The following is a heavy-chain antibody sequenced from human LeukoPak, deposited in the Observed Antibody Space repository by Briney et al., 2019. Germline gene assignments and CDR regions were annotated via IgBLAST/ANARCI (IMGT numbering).Heavy chain of an antibody. V-gene: IGHV3-23*01. D-gene: IGHD3-3*01. Sequence: PSGRSLRLSCAASGFTFSSYAMSWVRQAPGKGLEWVLAISGSGGSTYDADSVKGRFTNSRDKSKKTLYLQMSSLRADDTAVYYCAKGFSPWGQGTRVTVSS. CDR3: AKGFSP. J-gene: IGHJ5*02. CDR2: ISGSGGST. CDR1: GFTFSSYA.